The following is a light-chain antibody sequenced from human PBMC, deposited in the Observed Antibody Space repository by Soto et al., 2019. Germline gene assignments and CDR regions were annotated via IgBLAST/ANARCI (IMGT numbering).Light chain of an antibody. Sequence: DIQMTQSPPSLSASVGDRVTITCRASKGINNYLAWFQQQPGTAPKPLIYATSTLHSGVPSRFTGSGSGTEFTLTITSLQPEDFVTYYCQQYNSYPCTFGQGTKV. CDR1: KGINNY. CDR3: QQYNSYPCT. V-gene: IGKV1-16*01. J-gene: IGKJ1*01. CDR2: ATS.